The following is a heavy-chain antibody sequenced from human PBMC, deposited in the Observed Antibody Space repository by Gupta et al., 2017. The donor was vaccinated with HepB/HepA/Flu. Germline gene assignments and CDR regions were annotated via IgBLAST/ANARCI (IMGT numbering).Heavy chain of an antibody. V-gene: IGHV3-33*01. Sequence: QVQLVESGGGVVQPGRTLRLSCAASGFTFSSYGMHGVRQAPGKGLEWVAVIWYDGSNKYYADSVKGRFTISRDNSKNTLYLQMNSLRAEDTAVYYCARDYSPLYYYYMDVWGKGTTVTVSS. CDR1: GFTFSSYG. D-gene: IGHD2-15*01. CDR3: ARDYSPLYYYYMDV. J-gene: IGHJ6*03. CDR2: IWYDGSNK.